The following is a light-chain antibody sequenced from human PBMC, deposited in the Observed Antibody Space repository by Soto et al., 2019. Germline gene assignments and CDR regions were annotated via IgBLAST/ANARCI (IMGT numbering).Light chain of an antibody. J-gene: IGLJ1*01. CDR2: GVS. CDR1: SSDVGGYNY. CDR3: SSFTTTYTRV. V-gene: IGLV2-14*01. Sequence: QSALTQPASVSGSPGQSITISCTGTSSDVGGYNYVSWYQQHPGKAPKLMIYGVSNRPSGVSTRFSGSKSGNTASLTISGLQADDDADYYCSSFTTTYTRVFGSGTKVTVL.